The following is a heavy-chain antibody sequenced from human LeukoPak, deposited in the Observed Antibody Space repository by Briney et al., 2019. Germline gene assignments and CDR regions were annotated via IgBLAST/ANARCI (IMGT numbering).Heavy chain of an antibody. J-gene: IGHJ4*02. Sequence: GGSLRLSCAASGFTFSSYWVRWVRQAPGKGLVWVSRINIDGTTTNYADSVQGRFSISRDDAKNTVYLQMNSLRAEDTAVYYCARAYAPLDYFDYWGQGTLVTVSS. D-gene: IGHD3-16*01. CDR1: GFTFSSYW. CDR3: ARAYAPLDYFDY. V-gene: IGHV3-74*01. CDR2: INIDGTTT.